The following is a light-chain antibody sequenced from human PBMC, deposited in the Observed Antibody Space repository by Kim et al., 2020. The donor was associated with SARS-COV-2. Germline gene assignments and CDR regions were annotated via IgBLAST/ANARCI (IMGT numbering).Light chain of an antibody. CDR3: QQYNNWPPYT. V-gene: IGKV3-15*01. CDR2: GAS. Sequence: ETEMTQSPGTLSVSPGERATLSCRASQSVSNNLAWYQLKPGQAPSLLIYGASTRATGVPARFSGSGSGTEFTLTISSLQSEDFAVYYCQQYNNWPPYTFGQGTKLEI. CDR1: QSVSNN. J-gene: IGKJ2*01.